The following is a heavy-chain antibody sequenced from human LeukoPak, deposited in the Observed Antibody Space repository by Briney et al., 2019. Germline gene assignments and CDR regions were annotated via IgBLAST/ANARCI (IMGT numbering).Heavy chain of an antibody. D-gene: IGHD3-3*01. J-gene: IGHJ4*02. Sequence: GGSLRLSCAASGFTFSSYGMHWVRQAPGKGLEWVAFIRYDGSNKYYADSVKGRFTISRDNSKNTLYLQMNSLRAEDTAVYYCAKDPATYYDLWSGYYADYWGQGTLVTVSS. CDR2: IRYDGSNK. V-gene: IGHV3-30*02. CDR1: GFTFSSYG. CDR3: AKDPATYYDLWSGYYADY.